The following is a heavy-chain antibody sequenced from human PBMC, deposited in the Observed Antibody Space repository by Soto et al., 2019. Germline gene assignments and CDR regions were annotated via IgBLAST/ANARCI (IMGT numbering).Heavy chain of an antibody. Sequence: QVQLVESGGGVVQPGRSLRLSCAASGFTFSSYAMHWVRQAPGKGLEWVAVISYDGSNKYYADSVKGRFTISRDNSKNXLXLXXNSLRAEDTAVYYCARAPLYGGNSGGRFYYYGMDVWGQGTTVTVSS. CDR2: ISYDGSNK. CDR3: ARAPLYGGNSGGRFYYYGMDV. CDR1: GFTFSSYA. D-gene: IGHD4-17*01. V-gene: IGHV3-30-3*01. J-gene: IGHJ6*02.